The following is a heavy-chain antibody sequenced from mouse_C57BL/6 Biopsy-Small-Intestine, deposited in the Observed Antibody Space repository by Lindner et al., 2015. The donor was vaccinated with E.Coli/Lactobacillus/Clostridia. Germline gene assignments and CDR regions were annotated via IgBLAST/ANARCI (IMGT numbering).Heavy chain of an antibody. Sequence: VQLQESGPELVKPGASVKISCKASGYSFNGYYIHWVKQSHGNILDWIGYISPYNGISSYNQKFKGKAILTVDKSSSTAYMELHSLTSEDSAVYYCAANYGTLAWFAYWGQGTLVTVSA. D-gene: IGHD2-1*01. CDR3: AANYGTLAWFAY. V-gene: IGHV1-31*01. CDR2: ISPYNGIS. CDR1: GYSFNGYY. J-gene: IGHJ3*01.